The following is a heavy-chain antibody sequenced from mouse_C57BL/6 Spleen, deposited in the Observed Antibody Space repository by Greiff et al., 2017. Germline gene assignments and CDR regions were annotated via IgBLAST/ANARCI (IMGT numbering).Heavy chain of an antibody. CDR3: ARPYYYGSSHYYAMDY. CDR2: IYPRSGNT. V-gene: IGHV1-81*01. J-gene: IGHJ4*01. CDR1: GYTFTSYG. Sequence: QVQLKESGAELARPGASVKLSCKASGYTFTSYGISWVKQRPGQGLEWIGEIYPRSGNTYYNEKFKGKATLTADKSSSTAYMELRSLTSEDSAVYFCARPYYYGSSHYYAMDYWGQGTSVTVSS. D-gene: IGHD1-1*01.